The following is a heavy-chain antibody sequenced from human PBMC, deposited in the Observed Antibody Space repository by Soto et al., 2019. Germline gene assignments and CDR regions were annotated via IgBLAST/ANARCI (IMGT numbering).Heavy chain of an antibody. D-gene: IGHD3-22*01. V-gene: IGHV1-69*08. Sequence: QVQLVQSGAEVKKPGSSVKVSCKASGGTFSSYTISWVRQAPGQGLEWMGRIIPILGIANYAQKFQGRVTITXXKXTXXAYMELSSLRSEDTAVYYCARDHRPYYYDSSGYRYWGQGTLVTVSS. CDR1: GGTFSSYT. J-gene: IGHJ4*02. CDR3: ARDHRPYYYDSSGYRY. CDR2: IIPILGIA.